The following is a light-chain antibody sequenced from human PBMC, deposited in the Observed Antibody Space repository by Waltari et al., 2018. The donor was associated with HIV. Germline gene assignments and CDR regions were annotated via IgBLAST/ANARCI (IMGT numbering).Light chain of an antibody. J-gene: IGLJ3*02. Sequence: QSALTQYAPVSGSPGQSIAISCTGTSSDVGADDFVSWYQQHPHKAPKLIIYDVTNRPSGVSNRFSGSKSGNTASLTISGLQAEDEAYYYCCSYAGSSHWVFGGGTKLTVL. V-gene: IGLV2-23*02. CDR1: SSDVGADDF. CDR3: CSYAGSSHWV. CDR2: DVT.